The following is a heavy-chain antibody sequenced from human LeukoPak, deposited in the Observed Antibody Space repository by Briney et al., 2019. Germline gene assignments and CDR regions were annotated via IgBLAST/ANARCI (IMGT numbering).Heavy chain of an antibody. Sequence: GGSLRLSCAASGFTFSSYAMSWVRQAPGKGLEWVSAISGSGGSTYYADSVKGRFTISRDNSKNTLYLQMNSLRAEDTAVYYCARPYCGGDCDRFGHGDYWGQGTLVTVSS. CDR3: ARPYCGGDCDRFGHGDY. J-gene: IGHJ4*02. CDR2: ISGSGGST. D-gene: IGHD2-21*02. V-gene: IGHV3-23*01. CDR1: GFTFSSYA.